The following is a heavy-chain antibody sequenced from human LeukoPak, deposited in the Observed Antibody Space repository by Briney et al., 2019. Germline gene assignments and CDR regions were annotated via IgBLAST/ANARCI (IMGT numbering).Heavy chain of an antibody. V-gene: IGHV4-59*01. CDR3: ARAADYFAFDI. CDR1: GGSISSYY. J-gene: IGHJ3*02. CDR2: IYYSGST. Sequence: SETLSLTCTVSGGSISSYYWSWIRQPPGKGLEWIGYIYYSGSTNYNPSLKSRVTISVGTSKNQFSLKLSSVTAADTAVYYCARAADYFAFDIWGQGTMVTVSS. D-gene: IGHD4/OR15-4a*01.